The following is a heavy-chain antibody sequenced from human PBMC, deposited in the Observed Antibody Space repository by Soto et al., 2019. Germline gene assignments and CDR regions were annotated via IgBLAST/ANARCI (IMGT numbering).Heavy chain of an antibody. CDR3: AKNRGRDY. CDR1: GFTFSSYG. CDR2: ISSDSTYI. Sequence: EVQLVESGGGLVKPGGSLRLSCAASGFTFSSYGMNWVRQAPGKGLEWDSSISSDSTYIYYAESVKGRFTISRDNAKNSLYLQMNSLRVEDTAVYYCAKNRGRDYWGQGTLVTVSS. J-gene: IGHJ4*02. V-gene: IGHV3-21*01. D-gene: IGHD3-10*01.